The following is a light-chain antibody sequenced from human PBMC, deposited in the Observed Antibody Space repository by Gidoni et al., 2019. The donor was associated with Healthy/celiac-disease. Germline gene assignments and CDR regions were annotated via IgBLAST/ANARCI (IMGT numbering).Light chain of an antibody. CDR3: QQRSNWPPELT. V-gene: IGKV3-11*01. J-gene: IGKJ4*01. CDR2: DAS. Sequence: EIVLTPSPATLSLSPGDRATLSYRASQSVRSYLAWYQQKPGQAPRLLISDASNRATGIPARFSGSGSGTDFTLTISSLEPEDFAVYYCQQRSNWPPELTFGGGTKVEIK. CDR1: QSVRSY.